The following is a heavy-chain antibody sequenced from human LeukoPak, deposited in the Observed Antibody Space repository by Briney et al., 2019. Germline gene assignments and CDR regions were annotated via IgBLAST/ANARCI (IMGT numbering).Heavy chain of an antibody. Sequence: ASVKVSCKASGYTFTGYYMHWVRQAPGQGLEWMGWINPNSGGTNYAQKFQGRVTMTRDTSISTAYMELSRLRSDDTAVYYCARGRSSSRYYFDYWGQGTLVTVSS. CDR3: ARGRSSSRYYFDY. CDR2: INPNSGGT. V-gene: IGHV1-2*02. CDR1: GYTFTGYY. J-gene: IGHJ4*02. D-gene: IGHD6-13*01.